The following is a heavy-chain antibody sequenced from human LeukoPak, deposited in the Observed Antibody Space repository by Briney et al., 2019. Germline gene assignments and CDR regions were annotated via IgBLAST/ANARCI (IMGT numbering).Heavy chain of an antibody. D-gene: IGHD3-22*01. CDR2: ISGSGGST. CDR1: GFTFSSYA. CDR3: AKDSAPYYYDSSGYSQGY. Sequence: PGGSLRLSCAASGFTFSSYAMSWVRQAPGKGLEWVSAISGSGGSTYYADSVKGWFTISRDNSKNTLYLQMNSLRAEDTAVYYCAKDSAPYYYDSSGYSQGYWGQGTLVTVSS. J-gene: IGHJ4*02. V-gene: IGHV3-23*01.